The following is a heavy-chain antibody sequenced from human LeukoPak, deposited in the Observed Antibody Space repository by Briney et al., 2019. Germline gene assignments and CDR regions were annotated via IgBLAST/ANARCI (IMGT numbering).Heavy chain of an antibody. CDR3: ARDSLSHYYDSSGYGY. CDR2: ISAYNGNT. J-gene: IGHJ4*02. V-gene: IGHV1-18*01. D-gene: IGHD3-22*01. Sequence: ASVKVSCKASGYTFTSYGISWVRQAPRQGLEWMGWISAYNGNTNYAQKLQGRVTMTTDTSTSTAYMELRSLRSDDTAVYYCARDSLSHYYDSSGYGYWGQGTLVTVSS. CDR1: GYTFTSYG.